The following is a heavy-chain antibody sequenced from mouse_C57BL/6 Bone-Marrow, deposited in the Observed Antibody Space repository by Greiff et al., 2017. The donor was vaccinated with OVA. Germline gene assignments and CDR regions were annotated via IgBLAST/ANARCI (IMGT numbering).Heavy chain of an antibody. CDR1: GYTFTSYG. V-gene: IGHV1-81*01. CDR3: ARKRGYYGSSLWYAY. CDR2: IYPRSGNT. J-gene: IGHJ3*01. Sequence: VQLQQSGAELARPGASVKLSCKASGYTFTSYGISWVKQRTGQGLEWIGEIYPRSGNTYYNEKFKGKATLTADKSSSTAYMELRSLTSEDSAVYFCARKRGYYGSSLWYAYWGQGTLVTVSA. D-gene: IGHD1-1*01.